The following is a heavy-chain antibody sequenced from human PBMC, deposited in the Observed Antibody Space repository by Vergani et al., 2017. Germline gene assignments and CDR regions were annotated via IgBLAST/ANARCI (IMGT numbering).Heavy chain of an antibody. Sequence: EVQLVESGGGLVQPGGSLRLSCAASGFTFSTYWMSWVRQVPGKGLEWVANIKQDGSEKYYVDSVKGRFTISRYNAKNSLYLQMNSLRAEDAAVYYCACYYDYYMDVWGKGTTVTVSS. V-gene: IGHV3-7*03. CDR3: ACYYDYYMDV. J-gene: IGHJ6*03. CDR2: IKQDGSEK. CDR1: GFTFSTYW.